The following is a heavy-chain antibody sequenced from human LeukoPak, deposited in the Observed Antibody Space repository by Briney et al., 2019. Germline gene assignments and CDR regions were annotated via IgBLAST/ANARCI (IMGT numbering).Heavy chain of an antibody. CDR1: GGSISSSSYY. CDR2: IYYSGST. CDR3: ARQQAGGYCSSTSCYETDY. D-gene: IGHD2-2*01. V-gene: IGHV4-39*01. Sequence: SETLSLTCTVSGGSISSSSYYWGWIRQPPGKGLEWIGSIYYSGSTYYNPSLKSRVTISVDTSKNQFSLKLSSVTAADTAVYYCARQQAGGYCSSTSCYETDYSGQGTLVTVSS. J-gene: IGHJ4*02.